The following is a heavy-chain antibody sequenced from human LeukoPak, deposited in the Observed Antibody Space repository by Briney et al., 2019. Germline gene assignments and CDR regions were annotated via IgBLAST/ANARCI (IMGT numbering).Heavy chain of an antibody. CDR2: IYYSGST. CDR3: ARGVRYYDFWSGYEENYWYFDL. J-gene: IGHJ2*01. CDR1: GGSISSSSYY. Sequence: SETLSLTCTVSGGSISSSSYYWGWIRQPPGKGLEWIGSIYYSGSTYYNPSLKSRVTISVDTSKNQFSLKLSSVTAADTAVYYCARGVRYYDFWSGYEENYWYFDLWGRGTLVTVSS. V-gene: IGHV4-39*07. D-gene: IGHD3-3*01.